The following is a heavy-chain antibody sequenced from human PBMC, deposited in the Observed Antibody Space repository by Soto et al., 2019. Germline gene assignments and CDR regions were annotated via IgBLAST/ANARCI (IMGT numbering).Heavy chain of an antibody. CDR3: AKDTYYYGSGIPPRSINWFDP. V-gene: IGHV3-23*01. Sequence: GGSLRLSCAASGFTFSSYAMSWVRQAPGKGLEWVSAISGSGGSTYYADSVKGRFTISRDNSKNTLYLQMNSLRAEDTAVYYCAKDTYYYGSGIPPRSINWFDPWGQGTLVTVSS. CDR1: GFTFSSYA. CDR2: ISGSGGST. D-gene: IGHD3-10*01. J-gene: IGHJ5*02.